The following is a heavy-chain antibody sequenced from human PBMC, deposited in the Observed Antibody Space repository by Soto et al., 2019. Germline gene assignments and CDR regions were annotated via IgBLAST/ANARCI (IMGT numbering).Heavy chain of an antibody. CDR1: GGSISSSSYY. D-gene: IGHD2-15*01. J-gene: IGHJ5*02. V-gene: IGHV4-39*01. Sequence: QLQLQESGPGLVKPSETLSLTCTVSGGSISSSSYYWGWIRQPPGKGLEWIGSIYYSGSTYYNPSLKSRVTISVDTSRNQFPLKLSSVTAADTAVYYCAIHLSVVGTSGWFDPWGQGTLVTVSS. CDR3: AIHLSVVGTSGWFDP. CDR2: IYYSGST.